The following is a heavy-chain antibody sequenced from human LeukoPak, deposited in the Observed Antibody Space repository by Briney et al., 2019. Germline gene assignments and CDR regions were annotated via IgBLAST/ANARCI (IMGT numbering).Heavy chain of an antibody. CDR3: ARGRYGDYSDWFDP. CDR1: GFTFSYYA. D-gene: IGHD4-17*01. CDR2: ISYDGSKK. V-gene: IGHV3-30*04. J-gene: IGHJ5*02. Sequence: PGGSLRLSCAASGFTFSYYAMHWVRQAPGKGLEWVAVISYDGSKKYYVDSVKGRFTISRDNSKNTLYLQMNNLRAEDTAVYFCARGRYGDYSDWFDPWGQGTLVTVSS.